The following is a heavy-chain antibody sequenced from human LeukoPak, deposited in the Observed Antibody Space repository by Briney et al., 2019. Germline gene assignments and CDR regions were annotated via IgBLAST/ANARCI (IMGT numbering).Heavy chain of an antibody. CDR2: ISRGGGPT. V-gene: IGHV3-23*01. J-gene: IGHJ4*01. Sequence: GGSLRLSCAGSGFPFSNYGMNWVRQAPGKGLEWVSGISRGGGPTYYADSVKGRFTISRDDPKNSLYLQMNSLRAEDTALYYCATDSSAYLVLDYWGQGTLVTVSS. D-gene: IGHD3-22*01. CDR3: ATDSSAYLVLDY. CDR1: GFPFSNYG.